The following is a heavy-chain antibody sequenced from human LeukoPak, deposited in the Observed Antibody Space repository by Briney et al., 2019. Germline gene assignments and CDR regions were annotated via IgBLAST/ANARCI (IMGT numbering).Heavy chain of an antibody. V-gene: IGHV3-21*01. CDR3: ARGDGATPPDVFDI. J-gene: IGHJ3*02. D-gene: IGHD3-10*01. CDR2: ISGTSTYI. CDR1: GFTFSSYS. Sequence: GGSLRLSCAASGFTFSSYSINRVRQAPGKGLQWVSSISGTSTYIYYADSVKGRFTISRDNAKNSLYLQMNSLRGEDTAVYYCARGDGATPPDVFDIWGQGTVVTVSS.